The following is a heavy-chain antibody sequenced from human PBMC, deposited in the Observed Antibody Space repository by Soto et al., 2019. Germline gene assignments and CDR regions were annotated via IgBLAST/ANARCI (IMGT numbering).Heavy chain of an antibody. CDR2: NIPIFGTA. CDR3: ARDPRKQLVHPNYFDY. V-gene: IGHV1-69*13. CDR1: GGTFSSYA. J-gene: IGHJ4*02. D-gene: IGHD6-13*01. Sequence: ASVKVSCKASGGTFSSYAISWVRQAPGQGLEWMGGNIPIFGTANYAQKFQGRVTNTVEESTSTAYMELSSLRSEGTAVYYCARDPRKQLVHPNYFDYWGQGTLVTVSS.